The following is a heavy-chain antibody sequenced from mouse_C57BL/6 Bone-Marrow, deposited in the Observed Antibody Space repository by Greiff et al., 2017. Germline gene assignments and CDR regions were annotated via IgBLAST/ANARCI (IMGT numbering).Heavy chain of an antibody. V-gene: IGHV1-7*01. Sequence: VKVVESGAELAIPGASVKLSCKASGYTFTSYWMHWVKQRPGQGLEWIGYINPSSGYTKYNQKFKDKATLTADKSSSTAYMQLSRLTYEDSAVYYCRRLGYMYAMDYWGQGTSVTVSS. CDR3: RRLGYMYAMDY. CDR1: GYTFTSYW. CDR2: INPSSGYT. J-gene: IGHJ4*01. D-gene: IGHD3-3*01.